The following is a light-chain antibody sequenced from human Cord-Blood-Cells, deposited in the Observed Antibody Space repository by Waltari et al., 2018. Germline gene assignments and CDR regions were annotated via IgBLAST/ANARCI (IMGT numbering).Light chain of an antibody. J-gene: IGLJ1*01. CDR2: DVS. CDR3: CSYAGSYTYV. CDR1: SSDVGGYKY. Sequence: QSALTQPRSVSGSPGQSVTILCTGTSSDVGGYKYVPWYQHHPRKAPKLMIYDVSKRPSGVPDRFSGSKSGNTASLTISGLQAEDEADYYCCSYAGSYTYVFGTGTKVTVL. V-gene: IGLV2-11*01.